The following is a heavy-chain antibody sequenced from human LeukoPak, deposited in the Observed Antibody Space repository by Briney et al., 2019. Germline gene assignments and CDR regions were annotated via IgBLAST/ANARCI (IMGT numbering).Heavy chain of an antibody. D-gene: IGHD2-21*02. Sequence: GGSLRLSCVGSGFTFSTYAMSWVRQAPGKGLEWVSVVSGNGVTTHYADSVKGRFTISRDNAKNSLYLQLSSLRAEDTAVYYCARDHDFAFDNWGQGTLVTVSS. J-gene: IGHJ4*02. V-gene: IGHV3-23*01. CDR3: ARDHDFAFDN. CDR1: GFTFSTYA. CDR2: VSGNGVTT.